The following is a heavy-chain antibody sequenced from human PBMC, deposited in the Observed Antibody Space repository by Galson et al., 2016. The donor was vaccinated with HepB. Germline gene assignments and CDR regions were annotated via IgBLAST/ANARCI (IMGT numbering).Heavy chain of an antibody. D-gene: IGHD2-8*01. J-gene: IGHJ5*01. Sequence: SLRLSCAASGFTFSNYGVHWVRQAPGKGLEWVAVVSYDGRNKEYADSVKGRFTISRDNSKSTLSLHMNSVRPEDTAVYYCAKDDIRMVVGGGLFDSWGLGTLVTVAS. CDR2: VSYDGRNK. CDR3: AKDDIRMVVGGGLFDS. V-gene: IGHV3-30*18. CDR1: GFTFSNYG.